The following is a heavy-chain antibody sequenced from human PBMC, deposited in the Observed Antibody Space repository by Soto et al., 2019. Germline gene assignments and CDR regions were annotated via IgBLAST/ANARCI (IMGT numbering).Heavy chain of an antibody. CDR3: AKDGMATISH. J-gene: IGHJ4*02. CDR1: GFTFDDYT. CDR2: ISWDGGST. V-gene: IGHV3-43*01. Sequence: GGSLRLSCAASGFTFDDYTMHWVRQAPGKGLEWVSLISWDGGSTYYADSVKGRFTISRDNSKNSLYLQMNSLRTEDTALYYCAKDGMATISHWGQGTLVTVSS. D-gene: IGHD5-12*01.